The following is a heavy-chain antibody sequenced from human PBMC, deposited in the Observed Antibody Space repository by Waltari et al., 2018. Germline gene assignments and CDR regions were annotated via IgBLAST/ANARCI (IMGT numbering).Heavy chain of an antibody. CDR3: AREGSHLTTVNDF. J-gene: IGHJ4*02. D-gene: IGHD4-4*01. CDR2: INPRKGET. V-gene: IGHV1-2*02. CDR1: AYTFSAYY. Sequence: LVQSGAEVKKPGASVRVSCKTSAYTFSAYYIHWVLQAPGQGLEWMGWINPRKGETKYTQTLHGRVTLTRDTSINTADMELSSLIFDDTAVYYCAREGSHLTTVNDFWGQGTLVIVSS.